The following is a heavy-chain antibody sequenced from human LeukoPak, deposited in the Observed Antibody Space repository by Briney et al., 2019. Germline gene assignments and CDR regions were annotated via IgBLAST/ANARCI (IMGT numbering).Heavy chain of an antibody. Sequence: SGPTLVKPTQTLTLTCTFSGFSLSTSGVGVGWIRQPPGKALEWLALIYWDDDKRYSPSLKSSLTITKDTSKNQVVLTMTNMDPVDTAKYYCAHRRAESYFDYWGQGTLVTVSS. V-gene: IGHV2-5*02. CDR3: AHRRAESYFDY. CDR2: IYWDDDK. J-gene: IGHJ4*02. CDR1: GFSLSTSGVG.